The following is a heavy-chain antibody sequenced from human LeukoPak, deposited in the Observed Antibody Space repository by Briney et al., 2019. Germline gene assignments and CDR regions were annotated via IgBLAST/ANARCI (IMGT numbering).Heavy chain of an antibody. CDR1: GYTFSDYY. Sequence: VASVKVSCKASGYTFSDYYMHWVRQAPGQGLEWMGWINPNSGGSNYAQKFQGRVTMTRDTSISTAYMELSSLRSDDTAVYSCATGGSSWARAFHIWGQGTMVTVSS. V-gene: IGHV1-2*02. CDR3: ATGGSSWARAFHI. J-gene: IGHJ3*02. CDR2: INPNSGGS. D-gene: IGHD6-13*01.